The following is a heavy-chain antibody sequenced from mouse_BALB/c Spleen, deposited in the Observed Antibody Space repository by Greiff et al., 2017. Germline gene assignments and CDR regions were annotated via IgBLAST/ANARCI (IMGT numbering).Heavy chain of an antibody. V-gene: IGHV5-15*02. D-gene: IGHD3-1*01. CDR1: GFTFSDYG. CDR3: ARIQLGRPMDY. J-gene: IGHJ4*01. Sequence: EVKVEESGGGLVQPGGSRKLSCAASGFTFSDYGMAWVRQAPGKGPEWVAFISNLAYSIYYADTVTGRFTISRENAMNTLYLEMSSLRSEDTAMYYCARIQLGRPMDYWGQGTSVTVSS. CDR2: ISNLAYSI.